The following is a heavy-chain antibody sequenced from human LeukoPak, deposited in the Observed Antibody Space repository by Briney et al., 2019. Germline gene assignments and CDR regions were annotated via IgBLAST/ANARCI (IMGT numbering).Heavy chain of an antibody. CDR1: GGSISSYY. CDR3: ARQWRDGYNLDY. CDR2: IYYSGST. D-gene: IGHD5-24*01. J-gene: IGHJ4*02. V-gene: IGHV4-59*08. Sequence: SEALSLTCTVSGGSISSYYWSWIRQPPGKGLEWIGYIYYSGSTNYNPSLKSRVTISVDTSKNQFSLKLSSVTAADTAVYYCARQWRDGYNLDYWGQGTLVTVSS.